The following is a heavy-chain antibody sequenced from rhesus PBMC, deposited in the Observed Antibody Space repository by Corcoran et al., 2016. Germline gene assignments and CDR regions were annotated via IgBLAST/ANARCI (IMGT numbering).Heavy chain of an antibody. D-gene: IGHD4-29*01. CDR3: ARPPYGSSYTDY. Sequence: QVQLQESGPGLVKPSETLSLTCAVSGYSISSGYYWGWIRQPPGKGLEFIGYISGSSGNTYYNPSLQSRVTISKDTAQNQFSLKLSSVTAADTAVYYCARPPYGSSYTDYWGQGVLVTVSS. V-gene: IGHV4-99*01. CDR1: GYSISSGYY. CDR2: ISGSSGNT. J-gene: IGHJ4*01.